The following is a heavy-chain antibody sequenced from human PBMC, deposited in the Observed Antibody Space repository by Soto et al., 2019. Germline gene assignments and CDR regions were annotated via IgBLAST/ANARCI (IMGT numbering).Heavy chain of an antibody. CDR2: IKQDGSEK. CDR1: GFTFSSYW. D-gene: IGHD2-2*01. J-gene: IGHJ4*02. V-gene: IGHV3-7*01. Sequence: GGSLRLSCAASGFTFSSYWMSWVRQAPGKGLEWVANIKQDGSEKYYVDSVKGRFTISRDNAKNSLYLQMNSLRAEDTAVYYCARSETQSPRSREYQLPTYYFDYWGQGTLVTVSS. CDR3: ARSETQSPRSREYQLPTYYFDY.